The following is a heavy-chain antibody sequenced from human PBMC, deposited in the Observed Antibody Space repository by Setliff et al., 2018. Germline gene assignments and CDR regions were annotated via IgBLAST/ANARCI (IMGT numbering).Heavy chain of an antibody. Sequence: ASVKVSCKASGYIFTKYGINWVRQAPGQGLEWMGWIGDYNGNTLHAQNFQGRLAVTTDTSTNTAYMELRSLRSDDTAVYYCARGPVDFVVVPAAAVFDFWGQGTLVTVSS. CDR1: GYIFTKYG. J-gene: IGHJ4*02. CDR3: ARGPVDFVVVPAAAVFDF. V-gene: IGHV1-18*01. CDR2: IGDYNGNT. D-gene: IGHD2-2*03.